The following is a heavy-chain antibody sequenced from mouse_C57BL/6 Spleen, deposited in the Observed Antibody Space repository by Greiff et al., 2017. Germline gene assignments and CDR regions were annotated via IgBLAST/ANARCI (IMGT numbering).Heavy chain of an antibody. CDR2: INPNNGGT. CDR1: GYTFTDYH. CDR3: ARRIFVARYCDV. D-gene: IGHD1-1*01. Sequence: VQLQQSGPELVKPGASVMIPCKASGYTFTDYHMDWVKQSHGKSLEWIGDINPNNGGTIYNQKVMGKAILTVDKASSTAYMELRSLTSEDTAVYYCARRIFVARYCDVWGTGTTVTVAS. V-gene: IGHV1-18*01. J-gene: IGHJ1*03.